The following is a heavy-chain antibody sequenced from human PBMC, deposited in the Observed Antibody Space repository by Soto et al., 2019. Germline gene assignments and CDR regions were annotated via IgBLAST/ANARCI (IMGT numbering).Heavy chain of an antibody. Sequence: XSVKVSCKASVYTSTSYYMHWVRQAPGQGLEWVGIINPSGGSTSYAQKFQGRVTMTRDTSTSTVYMELSSLRSEDTAVYYCARDSEPLRYFDWLTAGYYYGIDVWGQGTTVTVSS. CDR2: INPSGGST. D-gene: IGHD3-9*01. CDR1: VYTSTSYY. CDR3: ARDSEPLRYFDWLTAGYYYGIDV. V-gene: IGHV1-46*01. J-gene: IGHJ6*02.